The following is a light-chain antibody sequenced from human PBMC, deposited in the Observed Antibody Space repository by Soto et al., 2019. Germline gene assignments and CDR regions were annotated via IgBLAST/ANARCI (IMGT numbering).Light chain of an antibody. CDR1: QSITTY. J-gene: IGKJ4*01. Sequence: DIQMTQSPSSLSASVGDRVTITCRASQSITTYLNWYRQKPGKAPKLLIYAAPSLQSGVPSRFSGSGSETEFTLSISSLQPEDFATYFCQQIYSAPLNFGGGTKV. V-gene: IGKV1-39*01. CDR3: QQIYSAPLN. CDR2: AAP.